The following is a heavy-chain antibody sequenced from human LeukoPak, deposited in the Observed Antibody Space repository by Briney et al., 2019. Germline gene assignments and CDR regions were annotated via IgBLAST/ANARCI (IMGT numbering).Heavy chain of an antibody. CDR1: GFTFSSYG. J-gene: IGHJ4*02. CDR3: AKDSEDHFWSYFDY. Sequence: PGGSLRLSCAASGFTFSSYGMHWVRQAPGKGLEWVSAISGSGGSTYYADSVKGRFTISRDNSKNTLYLQMNSLRAEDTAVYYCAKDSEDHFWSYFDYWGQGTLVTVSS. D-gene: IGHD3-3*02. CDR2: ISGSGGST. V-gene: IGHV3-23*01.